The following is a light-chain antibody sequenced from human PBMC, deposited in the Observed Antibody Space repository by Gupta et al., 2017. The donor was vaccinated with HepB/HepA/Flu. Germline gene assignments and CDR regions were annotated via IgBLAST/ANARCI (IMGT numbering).Light chain of an antibody. CDR1: SSNIGNNY. V-gene: IGLV1-51*01. CDR2: DNN. Sequence: QSVLTQPPSVSAAPGQKVTISCSGSSSNIGNNYVSWYPQLPGTAPKLLIYDNNKRHSGWPDRVSGSKSGSSATVGITGLQTGDEDDYYCGTWESSRSASWVFGGGTKLTVL. CDR3: GTWESSRSASWV. J-gene: IGLJ3*02.